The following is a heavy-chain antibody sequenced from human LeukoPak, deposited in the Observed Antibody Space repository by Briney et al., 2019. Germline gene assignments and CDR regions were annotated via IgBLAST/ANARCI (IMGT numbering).Heavy chain of an antibody. Sequence: GGSLRLSCAASGFTFSRYWMSWVRQAPGKGLEWVANIKQDGSEKYYVDSVKGRFTISRDNAKNSLYLQMNSLGAEDTAVYYCARDPGEIDYWGQGTLVTVSS. D-gene: IGHD3-10*01. CDR1: GFTFSRYW. CDR2: IKQDGSEK. J-gene: IGHJ4*02. CDR3: ARDPGEIDY. V-gene: IGHV3-7*01.